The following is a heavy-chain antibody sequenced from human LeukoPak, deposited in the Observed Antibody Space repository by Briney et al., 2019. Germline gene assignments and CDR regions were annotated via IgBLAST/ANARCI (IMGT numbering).Heavy chain of an antibody. D-gene: IGHD4-11*01. J-gene: IGHJ4*02. V-gene: IGHV4-59*01. CDR2: IYYSGST. CDR3: ARDPYMYYFDY. Sequence: NPSETLSLTCTVSGGSISSYYWSWIRQPPGKGLEWIGYIYYSGSTNYNPSLKSRVTISVDTSKNQFSLKLSSVTAADTAVYYCARDPYMYYFDYWGQGTPVTVSS. CDR1: GGSISSYY.